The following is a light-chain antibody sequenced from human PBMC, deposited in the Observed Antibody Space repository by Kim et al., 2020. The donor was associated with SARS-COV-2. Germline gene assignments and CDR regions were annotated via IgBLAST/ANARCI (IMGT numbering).Light chain of an antibody. CDR2: YDS. V-gene: IGLV3-21*04. J-gene: IGLJ3*02. CDR1: DIGSKS. CDR3: QVWDSDSDDRV. Sequence: APGKTASLTCGGNDIGSKSVHWYQQRPGQAPVLVIYYDSDRPSGIPERFSGSNSGNTATLTISRVEAGDEADYYCQVWDSDSDDRVFGGGTQLTVL.